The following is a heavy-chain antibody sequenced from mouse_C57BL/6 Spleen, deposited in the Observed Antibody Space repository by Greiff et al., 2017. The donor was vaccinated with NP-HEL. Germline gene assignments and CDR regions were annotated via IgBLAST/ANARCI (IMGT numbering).Heavy chain of an antibody. V-gene: IGHV7-3*01. CDR2: IRNKANGYTT. Sequence: EVMLVESGGGLVQPGGSLSLSCAASGFTFTDYYMSWVRQPPGKALEWLGFIRNKANGYTTEYSASVKGRFTISRDNSQSRLYLQMNALRAEDSATYYCARSGTGDFDYWGQGTTLTVSS. CDR3: ARSGTGDFDY. CDR1: GFTFTDYY. J-gene: IGHJ2*01. D-gene: IGHD4-1*01.